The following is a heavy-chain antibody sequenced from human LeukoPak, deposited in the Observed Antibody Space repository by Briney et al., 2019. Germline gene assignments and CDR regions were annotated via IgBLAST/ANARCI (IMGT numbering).Heavy chain of an antibody. J-gene: IGHJ1*01. Sequence: ASVRVSCKASGYTFTSYDINWVRQATGQGLEWMGWMNPNSGNTGYAQKFQGRVTMTRNTSISTAYMELSSLRSEDTAVYYCARGLLYSSSFRYFQRWGQGTLVTVSS. CDR2: MNPNSGNT. D-gene: IGHD6-13*01. CDR1: GYTFTSYD. CDR3: ARGLLYSSSFRYFQR. V-gene: IGHV1-8*01.